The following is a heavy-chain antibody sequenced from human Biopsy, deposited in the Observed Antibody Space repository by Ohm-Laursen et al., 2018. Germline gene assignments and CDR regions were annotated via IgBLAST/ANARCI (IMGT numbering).Heavy chain of an antibody. V-gene: IGHV4-59*11. Sequence: TLSLTCTVSGGSISSHYWSWIRQPPGKGLEWIGYIHNRGSTKYNSSLKSRVTISVDTSKNQFSLTVRSVTAADTAMYYCARGQDSSYLAYGMDVWGQGTTVTVSS. J-gene: IGHJ6*02. CDR3: ARGQDSSYLAYGMDV. CDR1: GGSISSHY. D-gene: IGHD6-19*01. CDR2: IHNRGST.